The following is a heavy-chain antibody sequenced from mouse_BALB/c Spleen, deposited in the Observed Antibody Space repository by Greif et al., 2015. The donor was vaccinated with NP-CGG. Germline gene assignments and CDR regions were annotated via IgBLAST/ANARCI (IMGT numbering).Heavy chain of an antibody. Sequence: EVKLMESGGDLVKPGGSLKLSCAASGFTFSSYGMSWVRQTPDKRLEWVATISSGGSYTYYPDSVKGRFTISRDNAKNTLYLQMSSLKSDDTAMYYCARLPYDYDKGYWGQGTTLTVSS. V-gene: IGHV5-6*01. D-gene: IGHD2-4*01. CDR3: ARLPYDYDKGY. CDR1: GFTFSSYG. J-gene: IGHJ2*01. CDR2: ISSGGSYT.